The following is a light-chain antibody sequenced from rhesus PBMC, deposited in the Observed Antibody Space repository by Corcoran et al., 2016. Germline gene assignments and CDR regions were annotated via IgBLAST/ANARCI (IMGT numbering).Light chain of an antibody. J-gene: IGKJ2*01. CDR2: GAS. CDR1: ESVTTY. Sequence: QVILTQSPATLSLSPGERATLSCRASESVTTYLAWYHKKPGQAPRLLIYGASRRATGIPDRFSASRAGTDFTLTISSLEPGDVGVYHCYRNSSGYSFGQGTKVEI. CDR3: YRNSSGYS. V-gene: IGKV3-10*01.